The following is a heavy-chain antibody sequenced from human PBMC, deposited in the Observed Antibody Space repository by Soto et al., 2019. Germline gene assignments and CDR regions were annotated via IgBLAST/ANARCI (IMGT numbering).Heavy chain of an antibody. J-gene: IGHJ4*02. CDR3: AVTGTHRLFDY. Sequence: SSETLSLTCAVYGGSFSGYYWSWIRQPPGKGLEWIGEINHSGSTNYNPSLKSRVTISVDTSKNQFSLKLSSVTAADTAVYYCAVTGTHRLFDYWGQGTLVTVSS. V-gene: IGHV4-34*01. CDR2: INHSGST. D-gene: IGHD1-7*01. CDR1: GGSFSGYY.